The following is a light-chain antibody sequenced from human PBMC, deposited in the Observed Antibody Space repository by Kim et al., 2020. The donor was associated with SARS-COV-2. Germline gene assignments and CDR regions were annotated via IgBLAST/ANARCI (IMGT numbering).Light chain of an antibody. CDR3: YSAGSSGNHRGV. CDR2: DDT. V-gene: IGLV3-10*01. Sequence: SYELTQPPSVSVSPGQTARITCSGDALPRKYAYWYQQKSGQAPVLVIYDDTKRPSGIPERFSGSSSGTMATLTISGAQVEDEADYYCYSAGSSGNHRGVFGGGTQLTVL. CDR1: ALPRKY. J-gene: IGLJ3*02.